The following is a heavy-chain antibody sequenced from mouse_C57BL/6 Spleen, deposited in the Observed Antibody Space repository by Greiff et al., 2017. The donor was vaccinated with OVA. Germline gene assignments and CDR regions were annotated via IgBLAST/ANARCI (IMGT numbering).Heavy chain of an antibody. CDR1: GYSITSGYD. V-gene: IGHV3-1*01. CDR2: ITYNGST. J-gene: IGHJ4*01. Sequence: EVKLVESGPGMVKPSQSLTLSCTASGYSITSGYDWPWIRHFPGTLLEWMGYITYNGSTNYNPSLKSRISITQDTSKNHFFLKLNSVTTEDAATYYCASDEASYAMDYWGQGTSVTVSS. CDR3: ASDEASYAMDY.